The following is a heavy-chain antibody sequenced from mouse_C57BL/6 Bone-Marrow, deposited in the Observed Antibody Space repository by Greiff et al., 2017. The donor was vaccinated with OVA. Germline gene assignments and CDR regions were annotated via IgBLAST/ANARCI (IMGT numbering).Heavy chain of an antibody. CDR1: GFTFSSYA. CDR3: ARDRGRTGVDY. D-gene: IGHD4-1*01. V-gene: IGHV5-4*01. J-gene: IGHJ2*01. CDR2: ISDGGSYT. Sequence: EVQLVESGGGLVKPGGSLKLSCAASGFTFSSYAMSWVRQTPEKRLEWVATISDGGSYTYYPDNVKGRFTISRDNAKNNLYLQRSPLKSEDTAMYYCARDRGRTGVDYWGQGTTLTVSS.